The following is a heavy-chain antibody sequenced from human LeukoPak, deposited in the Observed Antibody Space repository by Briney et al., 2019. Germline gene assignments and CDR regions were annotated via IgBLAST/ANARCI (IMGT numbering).Heavy chain of an antibody. CDR1: GYTFAGYY. CDR2: INPNSGGT. J-gene: IGHJ4*02. CDR3: ARLLYLVGGTYFGY. D-gene: IGHD4-23*01. V-gene: IGHV1-2*02. Sequence: ASVRVPHLPSGYTFAGYYIHGVRQAPGQGLEWMGWINPNSGGTDYAQRFQGRVTMTRDTSINTAYMDLNRLRSDDTAVYYCARLLYLVGGTYFGYWGEGTLVTVSS.